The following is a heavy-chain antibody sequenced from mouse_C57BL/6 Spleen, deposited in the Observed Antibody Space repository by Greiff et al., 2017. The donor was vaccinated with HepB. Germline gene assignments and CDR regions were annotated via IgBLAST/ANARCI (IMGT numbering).Heavy chain of an antibody. V-gene: IGHV1-55*01. CDR2: IYPGSGST. D-gene: IGHD2-4*01. J-gene: IGHJ3*01. Sequence: QVQLQQPGAELVKPGASVKMSCKASGYTFTSYWITWVKQRPGQGLEWIGDIYPGSGSTNYNEKFKSKATMTVDTSSSTAYMQLSSLTSEDSAVYYCARLGDYDVSWFAYWGQGTLVTVSA. CDR3: ARLGDYDVSWFAY. CDR1: GYTFTSYW.